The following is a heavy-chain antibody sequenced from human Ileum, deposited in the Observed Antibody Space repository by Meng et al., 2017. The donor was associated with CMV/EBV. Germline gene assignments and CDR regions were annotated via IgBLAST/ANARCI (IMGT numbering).Heavy chain of an antibody. Sequence: GESLRLSCATSGFTFSDYYMSWIRQAPGKGLEWVSFISGGGGDIHYADSVKGRFTISRDNAKNSLYLQMKSLRAEDTAVYYCARETMTSDYWGQGTLVTVSS. V-gene: IGHV3-11*04. D-gene: IGHD2-21*02. CDR3: ARETMTSDY. CDR2: ISGGGGDI. J-gene: IGHJ4*02. CDR1: GFTFSDYY.